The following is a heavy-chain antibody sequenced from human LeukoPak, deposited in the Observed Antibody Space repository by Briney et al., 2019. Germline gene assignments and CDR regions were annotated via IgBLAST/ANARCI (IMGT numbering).Heavy chain of an antibody. J-gene: IGHJ4*02. D-gene: IGHD3-16*02. V-gene: IGHV3-23*01. CDR1: GFTFSSYA. CDR3: AKDQYDYVWGSYRFHFGY. Sequence: SGGSLRLSCAASGFTFSSYAMSWVRQAPGKGLEWVSAISGSGGSTYYADSVKGRFTISRDNSKNTLYLQMNSLRAEDTAVYYCAKDQYDYVWGSYRFHFGYWDQGTLVTVSS. CDR2: ISGSGGST.